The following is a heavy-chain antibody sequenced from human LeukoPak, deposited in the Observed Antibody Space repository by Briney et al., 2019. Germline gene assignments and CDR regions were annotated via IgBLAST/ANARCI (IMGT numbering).Heavy chain of an antibody. CDR1: GGSISSGAYY. V-gene: IGHV4-61*08. Sequence: ASETLSLTCTVSGGSISSGAYYWSWIRQHPGKGLEWIGYIYYSGSTNYNPSLKSTNYNPSLKSRLTISVDMSKNQFSLKLSSVTAADTAVYYCARDLTVTTAPYFDYWGQGTLVTVSS. CDR3: ARDLTVTTAPYFDY. CDR2: IYYSGSTNYNPSLKST. D-gene: IGHD4-17*01. J-gene: IGHJ4*02.